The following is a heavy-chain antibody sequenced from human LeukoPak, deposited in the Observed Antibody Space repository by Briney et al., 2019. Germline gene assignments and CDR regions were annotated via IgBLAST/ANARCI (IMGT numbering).Heavy chain of an antibody. V-gene: IGHV4-34*01. CDR1: GGSVSSYY. D-gene: IGHD5-18*01. Sequence: KPSETLSLTCTVSGGSVSSYYWSWIRQPPGKGLEWIGEINHSGSTNYNPSLKSRVTISVDTSKNQFSLKLSSVTAADTAVYYCARGTVKYSDGPRTLDYFDYWGQGTLVTVSS. J-gene: IGHJ4*02. CDR3: ARGTVKYSDGPRTLDYFDY. CDR2: INHSGST.